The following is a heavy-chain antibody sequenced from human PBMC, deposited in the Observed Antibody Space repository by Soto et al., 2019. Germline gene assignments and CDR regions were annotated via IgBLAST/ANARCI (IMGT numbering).Heavy chain of an antibody. Sequence: QVQLQESGPGLVKPSETLSLTCTVSGGSISSYYWSWIRQPPGKGLEWIGYIYYSGSTNYNPSLKSRLTISVDTSKNQFSLKLSSVTAADTAVYYCARNAGTLPYYYYGMDVWGQGTTVTVSS. CDR3: ARNAGTLPYYYYGMDV. D-gene: IGHD1-1*01. CDR1: GGSISSYY. J-gene: IGHJ6*02. V-gene: IGHV4-59*01. CDR2: IYYSGST.